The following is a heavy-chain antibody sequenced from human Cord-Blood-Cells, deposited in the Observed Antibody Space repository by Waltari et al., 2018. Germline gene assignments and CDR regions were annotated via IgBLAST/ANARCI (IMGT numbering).Heavy chain of an antibody. CDR1: GFTFRSNW. D-gene: IGHD1-1*01. CDR3: ARVENWSFDY. CDR2: IKQDGSEK. V-gene: IGHV3-7*01. J-gene: IGHJ4*02. Sequence: EVQLVESGGGLVQPGGSLRISCAASGFTFRSNWLRWVRQAPGKGVEWVANIKQDGSEKYYVDSVKGRFTISRDNAKNSLYLQMNSLRAEDTAVYYCARVENWSFDYWGQGTLVTVSS.